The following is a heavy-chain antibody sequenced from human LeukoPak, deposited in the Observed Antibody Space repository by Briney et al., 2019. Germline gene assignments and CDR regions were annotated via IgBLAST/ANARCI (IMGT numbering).Heavy chain of an antibody. D-gene: IGHD2-15*01. Sequence: SVKVSCKASGGTFSSYAISWVRQAPGQGLEWMGGIIPIFGTANYAQKFQGRVTITTDESTSTAYMELSSLRAEDTAVYYCARGSSRGLPPGYRDVWGKGTTDTVSS. V-gene: IGHV1-69*05. J-gene: IGHJ6*03. CDR2: IIPIFGTA. CDR3: ARGSSRGLPPGYRDV. CDR1: GGTFSSYA.